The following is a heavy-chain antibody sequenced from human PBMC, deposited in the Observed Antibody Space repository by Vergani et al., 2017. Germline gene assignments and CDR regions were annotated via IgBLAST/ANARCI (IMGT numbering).Heavy chain of an antibody. CDR2: IYNSGNG. V-gene: IGHV4-39*01. J-gene: IGHJ2*01. CDR1: GDSIISRSYY. Sequence: QMQLQESGPGLVKASETLSLTCTVSGDSIISRSYYWGWIRQPPGKGLEWIGSIYNSGNGDSSSSLKSRVTISAATSKNQFSLRLTSVTAADTAVYYCASGKYYSDSTSHFRGRYSDVWGRGTLVTVPS. CDR3: ASGKYYSDSTSHFRGRYSDV. D-gene: IGHD3-16*01.